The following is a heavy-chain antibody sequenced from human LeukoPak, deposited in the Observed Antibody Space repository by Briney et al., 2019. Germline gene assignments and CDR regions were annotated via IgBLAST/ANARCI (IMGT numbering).Heavy chain of an antibody. V-gene: IGHV4-39*07. CDR1: GGSISSSSHY. D-gene: IGHD4-17*01. Sequence: SETLSLTCSVSGGSISSSSHYWDWIRQPPGEGLEWIGSIYYSGSTYYNPSLKSRVTISVDKSKNQFSLKLSSVTAADTAVYYCASWPLTTVTTYDYWGQGTLVTVSS. CDR3: ASWPLTTVTTYDY. J-gene: IGHJ4*02. CDR2: IYYSGST.